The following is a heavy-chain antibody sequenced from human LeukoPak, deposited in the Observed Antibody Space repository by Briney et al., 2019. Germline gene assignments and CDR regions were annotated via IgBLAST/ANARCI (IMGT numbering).Heavy chain of an antibody. CDR3: AREVVVAGKGGFDY. V-gene: IGHV4-31*02. J-gene: IGHJ4*02. CDR2: IYYSGST. Sequence: SETLSLTCTVSGGSISSGGYYWSWIRQHPGQGLEWLVYIYYSGSTYYNPSLKSRVTISVDTSKNQFSLKLSSVTAADTAVYYCAREVVVAGKGGFDYWGQGTLVTVSS. CDR1: GGSISSGGYY. D-gene: IGHD6-19*01.